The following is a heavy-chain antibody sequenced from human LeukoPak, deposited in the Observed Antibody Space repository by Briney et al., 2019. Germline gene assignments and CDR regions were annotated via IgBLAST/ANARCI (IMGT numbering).Heavy chain of an antibody. D-gene: IGHD1-7*01. CDR3: ARDAGTGTTGNYYYYMDV. J-gene: IGHJ6*03. CDR2: IYTTGST. CDR1: GGSISSYY. Sequence: PSETLSLTCTVSGGSISSYYWSWIRQPAEKAREWIGRIYTTGSTNYNPSLESRVTISVDKSNNQFALKLSSVTAADTAVYYCARDAGTGTTGNYYYYMDVWGKGTTVTVSS. V-gene: IGHV4-4*07.